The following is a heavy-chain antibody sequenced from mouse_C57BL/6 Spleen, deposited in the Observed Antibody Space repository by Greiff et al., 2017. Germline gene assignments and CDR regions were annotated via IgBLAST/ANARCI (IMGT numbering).Heavy chain of an antibody. D-gene: IGHD2-5*01. CDR2: IYPGDGDT. CDR1: GYAFSSSW. Sequence: VQLQQSGPELVKPGASVKISCKASGYAFSSSWMNWVKQRPGKGLEWIGRIYPGDGDTNYNGKFKGKATLTADKSSSTAYMQLSSLTSEDSAVYFCARSNFTRDFDVWGTGTTVTVSA. CDR3: ARSNFTRDFDV. J-gene: IGHJ1*03. V-gene: IGHV1-82*01.